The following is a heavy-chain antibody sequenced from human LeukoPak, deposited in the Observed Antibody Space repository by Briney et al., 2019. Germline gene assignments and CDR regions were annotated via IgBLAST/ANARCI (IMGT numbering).Heavy chain of an antibody. CDR2: NYYRGST. J-gene: IGHJ4*02. Sequence: SETLSLTCTVSGGSISSSSYYWGWLRQPPGRGRGGVGSNYYRGSTYHNPSLRSRITISVDTSKNQFSLKLSSVTAADTAVYYCAPLQARIAVAGTGDYYFDYWGQGTLVTVSS. CDR1: GGSISSSSYY. V-gene: IGHV4-39*01. CDR3: APLQARIAVAGTGDYYFDY. D-gene: IGHD6-19*01.